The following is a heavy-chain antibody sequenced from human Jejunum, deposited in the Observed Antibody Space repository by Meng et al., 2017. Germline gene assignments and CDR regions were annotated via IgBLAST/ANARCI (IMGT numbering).Heavy chain of an antibody. Sequence: HTPWKESGPTLLNITQNPTMACSVAAISLTTSCVGVGWTRQPPVKALVLLSLIYWDDDKPYNPTLKSRLTITKDTSENPVLLTITNTDPVDTATYYCARSRTSAPGHFDYWGHGTLVTVSS. J-gene: IGHJ4*01. CDR3: ARSRTSAPGHFDY. V-gene: IGHV2-5*02. CDR1: AISLTTSCVG. D-gene: IGHD6-13*01. CDR2: IYWDDDK.